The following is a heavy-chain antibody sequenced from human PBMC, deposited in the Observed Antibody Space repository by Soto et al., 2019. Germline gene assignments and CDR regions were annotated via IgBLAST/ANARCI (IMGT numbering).Heavy chain of an antibody. CDR2: ISGSGGST. D-gene: IGHD2-8*01. V-gene: IGHV3-23*01. Sequence: GGSLRLSCAASGFTFSSYAMSWVRQAPGKGLEWVSAISGSGGSTYYADSVKGRFTISRDNSKNTLYLQMNSLRAEDTAVYYCAKEARTNGVCYTFRWLDYWGQGTLVTSPQ. CDR3: AKEARTNGVCYTFRWLDY. J-gene: IGHJ4*02. CDR1: GFTFSSYA.